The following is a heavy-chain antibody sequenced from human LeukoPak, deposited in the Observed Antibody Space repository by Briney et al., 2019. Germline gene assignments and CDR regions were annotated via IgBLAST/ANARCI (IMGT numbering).Heavy chain of an antibody. CDR1: GFTFDDYA. J-gene: IGHJ4*02. CDR3: ARCGDGLPCDFDY. Sequence: GGSLRLSCAVSGFTFDDYAMHWVRQVPGKGLEWGSGINWNSDSIGYADSVKGRFTTSRDNAKNSLYLQMHSLRAEDTAVYYCARCGDGLPCDFDYWGQGTLVTVSS. D-gene: IGHD3-10*01. CDR2: INWNSDSI. V-gene: IGHV3-9*01.